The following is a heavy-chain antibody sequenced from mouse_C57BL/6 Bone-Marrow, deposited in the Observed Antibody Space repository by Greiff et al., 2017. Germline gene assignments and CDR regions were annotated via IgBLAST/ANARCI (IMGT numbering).Heavy chain of an antibody. CDR2: IYPRSGNT. V-gene: IGHV1-81*01. CDR1: GYTFTSYG. Sequence: QVQLQQSGAVLARPGASVKLSCKASGYTFTSYGISWVKQRTGQGLEWIGEIYPRSGNTYYNEKFKGKATLTADKSSRTAYLELRRLTSEDSAVYFCARGGIDYDYDAWFAYWGQGTLVTVSA. CDR3: ARGGIDYDYDAWFAY. J-gene: IGHJ3*01. D-gene: IGHD2-4*01.